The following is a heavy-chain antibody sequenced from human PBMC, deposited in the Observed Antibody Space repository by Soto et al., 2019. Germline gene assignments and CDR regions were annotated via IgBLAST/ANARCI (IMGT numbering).Heavy chain of an antibody. V-gene: IGHV1-69*01. D-gene: IGHD1-26*01. Sequence: QVQLVQSGAEVKKPGSSVKVSCKASGGTFRTYAFSWVRQAPGQGFEWMGGIIPLFGTPNYAQKFQGRVTITADESTSTVHMELSSLKSEDTAVYFCARDSNSGSNYLAHWGQGTMVTVSS. CDR3: ARDSNSGSNYLAH. CDR2: IIPLFGTP. J-gene: IGHJ4*02. CDR1: GGTFRTYA.